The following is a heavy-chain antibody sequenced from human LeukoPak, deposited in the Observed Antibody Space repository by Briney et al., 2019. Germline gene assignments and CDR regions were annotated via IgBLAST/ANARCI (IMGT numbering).Heavy chain of an antibody. V-gene: IGHV3-21*01. CDR3: ARDHQRGYSGYDSDY. CDR2: ISSSSSYI. D-gene: IGHD5-12*01. Sequence: GGSLRLSCAASGFTFSSYSMNWVRQAPGKGLEWVSSISSSSSYINYADSVKGRFSISRDNAKNSLYLQMNSLRAEDTAVYYCARDHQRGYSGYDSDYWGQGTLVTVSS. CDR1: GFTFSSYS. J-gene: IGHJ4*02.